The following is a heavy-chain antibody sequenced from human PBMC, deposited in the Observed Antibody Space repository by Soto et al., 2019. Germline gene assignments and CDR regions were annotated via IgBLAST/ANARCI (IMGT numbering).Heavy chain of an antibody. CDR2: VSNDGIRK. J-gene: IGHJ5*01. D-gene: IGHD3-22*01. CDR3: ARWVGGSMYDSSGKYDS. Sequence: QVQLVESGGGVVQPGRSLRLTCAASGFIFSGSGMHWVRQAPGKGLEWVALVSNDGIRKYYGDSVKGRFTISRDNAENTPYLVMNSLRAEDTAVYYCARWVGGSMYDSSGKYDSWRQGTLVTVSS. CDR1: GFIFSGSG. V-gene: IGHV3-30*03.